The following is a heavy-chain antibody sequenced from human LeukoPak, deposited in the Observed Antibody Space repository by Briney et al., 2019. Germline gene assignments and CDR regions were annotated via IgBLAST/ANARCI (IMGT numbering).Heavy chain of an antibody. CDR2: IYTSGST. V-gene: IGHV4-4*07. CDR3: ARDHYHCSSTSCYDYYYYMDV. Sequence: SETLSLTCTVSGGSISSYYWSWIRQPAGKGLEWIGRIYTSGSTNYNPSLKSRVTMSVDTSKNQFSLKLSSVTAADTAVYYCARDHYHCSSTSCYDYYYYMDVWGKGTTVTVSS. J-gene: IGHJ6*03. D-gene: IGHD2-2*01. CDR1: GGSISSYY.